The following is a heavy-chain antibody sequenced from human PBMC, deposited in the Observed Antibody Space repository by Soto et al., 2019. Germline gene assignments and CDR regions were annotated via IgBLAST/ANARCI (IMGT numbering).Heavy chain of an antibody. CDR1: GFTFSSYG. D-gene: IGHD2-15*01. J-gene: IGHJ5*02. CDR3: ARDRLGYCSGGSCYSFDP. Sequence: GSLRLSCAASGFTFSSYGMHWVRQAPGKGLEWVAVIWYDGSNKYYADSVKGRFTISRDNSKNTLYLQMNSLRAEDTAVYYCARDRLGYCSGGSCYSFDPWGQGTLVTVSS. CDR2: IWYDGSNK. V-gene: IGHV3-33*01.